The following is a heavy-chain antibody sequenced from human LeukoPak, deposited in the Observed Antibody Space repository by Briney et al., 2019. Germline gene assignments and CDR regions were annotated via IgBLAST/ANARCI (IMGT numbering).Heavy chain of an antibody. CDR1: GGSISSSSYY. J-gene: IGHJ4*02. CDR2: IYYSGST. Sequence: PSETLSLARTVSGGSISSSSYYWGWIRQPPGKGLEWIGSIYYSGSTYYNPSLKSRVTISVDTSKNQFSLKLSSVTAADTAVYYCARGGYCSGGSCYYFDYWGQGTLVTVSS. CDR3: ARGGYCSGGSCYYFDY. D-gene: IGHD2-15*01. V-gene: IGHV4-39*01.